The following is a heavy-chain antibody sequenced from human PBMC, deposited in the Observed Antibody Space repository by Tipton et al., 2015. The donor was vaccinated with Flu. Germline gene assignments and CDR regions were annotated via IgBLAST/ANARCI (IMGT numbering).Heavy chain of an antibody. V-gene: IGHV3-33*01. D-gene: IGHD2-15*01. Sequence: SGFTFTNYGIHWVRQAPGKGLEWVAVMSYDGSNKYYADSVKGRFTVSRDNSKNTLFLQMNSLRAEDTAIYYCVRDHEYCSGGSCYRPPFDYWGQGTLVTVSS. CDR3: VRDHEYCSGGSCYRPPFDY. CDR2: MSYDGSNK. J-gene: IGHJ4*02. CDR1: GFTFTNYG.